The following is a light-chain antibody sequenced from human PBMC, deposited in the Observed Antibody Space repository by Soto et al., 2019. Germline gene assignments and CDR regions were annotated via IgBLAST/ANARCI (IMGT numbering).Light chain of an antibody. J-gene: IGKJ1*01. CDR3: QQYDGSSRT. CDR1: QSVSNNY. V-gene: IGKV3-20*01. Sequence: EIVLTQSPGTLSLSPGERVTLSCRASQSVSNNYLAWYQQKPGQAPRLLIYGASSRAAGIPDRFSGSGSGTDFTLTISRLEPEDFAVYYCQQYDGSSRTFGQGTKVDIK. CDR2: GAS.